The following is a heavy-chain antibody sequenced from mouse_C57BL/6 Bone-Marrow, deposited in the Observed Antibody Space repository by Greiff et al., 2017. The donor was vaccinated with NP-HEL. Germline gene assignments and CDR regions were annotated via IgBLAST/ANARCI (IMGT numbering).Heavy chain of an antibody. CDR3: ARQGGTTVVRYFDV. CDR2: ISNGGGST. J-gene: IGHJ1*03. CDR1: GFTFSDYY. Sequence: EVMLVESGGGLVQPGGSLKLSCAASGFTFSDYYMYWVRQTPEKRLEWVAYISNGGGSTYYPDTVKGRFTISRDNAKNTLYLQMSRLKSEDTAMYYCARQGGTTVVRYFDVWGTGTTVTVSS. D-gene: IGHD1-1*01. V-gene: IGHV5-12*01.